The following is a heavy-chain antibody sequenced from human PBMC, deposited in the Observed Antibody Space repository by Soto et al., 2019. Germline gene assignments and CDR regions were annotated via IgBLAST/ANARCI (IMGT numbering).Heavy chain of an antibody. CDR1: GFTLSGSA. Sequence: EVQLVESGGGLVQPGESLKLSCAASGFTLSGSAVHWVRQASGKGLEWVGRIRSKTHSYATEYIASVKGRFTMSRDDSNNTAYLQMNGLKTDDTAVYYCTRRGGSYSFGYWGQGTLVTVSS. V-gene: IGHV3-73*02. J-gene: IGHJ4*02. D-gene: IGHD1-26*01. CDR2: IRSKTHSYAT. CDR3: TRRGGSYSFGY.